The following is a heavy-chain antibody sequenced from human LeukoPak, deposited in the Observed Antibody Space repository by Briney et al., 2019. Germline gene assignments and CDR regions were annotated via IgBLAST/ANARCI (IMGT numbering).Heavy chain of an antibody. Sequence: PGGSLRLSYTTSGFTFSNYGMHWVRQAPGKGLEWVAFIRYDGSPKYYADSVKGRFTISRDNSKNTLYLQMSSLRTEDTAIYYCAKDLGYCSTTSCAVAFDIWGQGTMVTVSS. D-gene: IGHD2-2*01. J-gene: IGHJ3*02. CDR1: GFTFSNYG. CDR2: IRYDGSPK. V-gene: IGHV3-30*02. CDR3: AKDLGYCSTTSCAVAFDI.